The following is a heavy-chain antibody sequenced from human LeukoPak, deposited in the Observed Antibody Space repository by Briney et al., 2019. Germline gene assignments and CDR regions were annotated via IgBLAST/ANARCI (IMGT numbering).Heavy chain of an antibody. CDR3: ARDPAQNCGGGRCWAGFDV. Sequence: HPGGSLRLSCAASGFTFSRYYMSWVRQAPGKGLEWVADINEDGREDYYVDSVKGRFTISRDNAKNSLYLQMNSLRGEDTAVYYCARDPAQNCGGGRCWAGFDVWGQGTMITVSS. D-gene: IGHD2-15*01. CDR1: GFTFSRYY. V-gene: IGHV3-7*01. J-gene: IGHJ3*01. CDR2: INEDGRED.